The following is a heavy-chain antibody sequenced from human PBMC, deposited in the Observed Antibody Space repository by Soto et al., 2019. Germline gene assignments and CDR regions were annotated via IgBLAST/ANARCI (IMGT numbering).Heavy chain of an antibody. D-gene: IGHD1-26*01. V-gene: IGHV4-39*01. CDR3: ARQTRGSYRYYFDY. Sequence: SETLSLTCTVSGGSISSSSYYWGWIRQPPGKWLEWIGSIYYSGSTYYNPSLKSRVTISVDTSKNQFSLKLSSVTAADTAVYYCARQTRGSYRYYFDYWGQGTLVTVYS. J-gene: IGHJ4*02. CDR1: GGSISSSSYY. CDR2: IYYSGST.